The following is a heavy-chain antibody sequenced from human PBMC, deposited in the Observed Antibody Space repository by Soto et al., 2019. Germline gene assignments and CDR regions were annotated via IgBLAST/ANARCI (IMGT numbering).Heavy chain of an antibody. CDR2: IFSNDDK. D-gene: IGHD2-2*01. CDR3: ALIKDCSRTDCYLASFDP. V-gene: IGHV2-26*01. CDR1: GFSLTNGRLG. Sequence: SVPTLVNPTVTLTPTSTVSGFSLTNGRLGVIWIRQPPGKTLEWLAHIFSNDDKSYSTSLKSRLTISKDISRSQVVLTMTNMDPVDSATYYCALIKDCSRTDCYLASFDPWGQGTLVTVPQ. J-gene: IGHJ5*02.